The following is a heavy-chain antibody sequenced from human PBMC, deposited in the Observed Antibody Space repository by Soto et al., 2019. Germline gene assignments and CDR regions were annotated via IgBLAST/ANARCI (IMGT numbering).Heavy chain of an antibody. Sequence: SETLSLTCTVSGGSISSYYWSWIRQPAGKGLEWIGRVYTSGSTNYNPSLKSRVTMSVDTSKNQFSLKLSSVTAADTAVYYCARGTTVTSYYGMDVWGQGTTVTVSS. J-gene: IGHJ6*02. CDR1: GGSISSYY. D-gene: IGHD4-17*01. CDR3: ARGTTVTSYYGMDV. V-gene: IGHV4-4*07. CDR2: VYTSGST.